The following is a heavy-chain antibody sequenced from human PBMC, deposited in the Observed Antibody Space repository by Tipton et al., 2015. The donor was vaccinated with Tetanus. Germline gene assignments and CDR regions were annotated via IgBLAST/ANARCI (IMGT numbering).Heavy chain of an antibody. CDR1: GGSISSSSYY. CDR3: ARGHGDATYFDY. Sequence: TLSLTCTVSGGSISSSSYYWGWIRQPPGKGLEWIGSIYYSGSTNYNPSLKSRVTISVDTSKNQFSLKLSSVTAADTAVYYCARGHGDATYFDYWGQGTLVTVSS. CDR2: IYYSGST. D-gene: IGHD7-27*01. J-gene: IGHJ4*02. V-gene: IGHV4-39*07.